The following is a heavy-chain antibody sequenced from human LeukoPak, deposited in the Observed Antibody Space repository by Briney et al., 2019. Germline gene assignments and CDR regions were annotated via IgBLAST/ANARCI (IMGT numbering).Heavy chain of an antibody. Sequence: GGSLRLSCAASGFTFSSYEMNWVRQAPGKGLEWVSYISSSGSIIYYADSVKGRFTISRDNAKNSLYLQMNSLRSDDTAVYYCVTNDEWGTYLSAFDFWGQGTMVSVFS. CDR2: ISSSGSII. V-gene: IGHV3-48*03. CDR3: VTNDEWGTYLSAFDF. J-gene: IGHJ3*01. CDR1: GFTFSSYE. D-gene: IGHD1-26*01.